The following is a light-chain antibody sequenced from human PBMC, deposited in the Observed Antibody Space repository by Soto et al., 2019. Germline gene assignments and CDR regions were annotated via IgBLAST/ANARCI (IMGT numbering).Light chain of an antibody. CDR3: QRCNTYSVT. CDR2: EAS. V-gene: IGKV1-5*03. Sequence: IQMTQSPSSLSASVGDRVTITCRASQGIRDELGWYQQRPGKAPKLLIYEASRLESGVPSRFSGSGSGTEFTLTISSLQPDDFATYYCQRCNTYSVTFGQGTKVDIK. J-gene: IGKJ1*01. CDR1: QGIRDE.